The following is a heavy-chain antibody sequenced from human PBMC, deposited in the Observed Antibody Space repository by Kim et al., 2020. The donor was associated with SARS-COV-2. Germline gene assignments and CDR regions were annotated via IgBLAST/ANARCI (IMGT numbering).Heavy chain of an antibody. D-gene: IGHD5-18*01. CDR3: ARATDSYGYYYYGMDV. V-gene: IGHV1-18*01. Sequence: ASVKVSCKASGYTFTSYGISWVRQAPGQGLEWMGWISAYNGNTNYAQKLQGRVTMTTDTSTSTAYMELRSLRSDDTAVYYCARATDSYGYYYYGMDVWGQGTTVTVSS. CDR1: GYTFTSYG. J-gene: IGHJ6*02. CDR2: ISAYNGNT.